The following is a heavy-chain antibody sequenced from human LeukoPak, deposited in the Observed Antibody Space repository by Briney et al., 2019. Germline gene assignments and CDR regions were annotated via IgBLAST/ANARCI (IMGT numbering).Heavy chain of an antibody. V-gene: IGHV3-64D*06. CDR3: YCRDDLPA. J-gene: IGHJ5*02. Sequence: PGGSLRPSCSASGFTVTHYAMHWVRQAPGKGLEYASAVDANGRTTYYADSVEGRFTISRDDSKNTLYLHMSSLRPEDTAIYYCYCRDDLPAWGQGTLVTISS. CDR2: VDANGRTT. CDR1: GFTVTHYA. D-gene: IGHD5-24*01.